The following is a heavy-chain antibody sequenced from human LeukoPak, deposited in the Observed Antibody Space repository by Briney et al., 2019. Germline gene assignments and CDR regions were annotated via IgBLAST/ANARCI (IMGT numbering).Heavy chain of an antibody. CDR1: GGSISSSSYY. Sequence: SETLSLTCTVSGGSISSSSYYWGWVRQPPGKGLEWIGSIYYSGSTYYNPSLKSRVTISVDTSKNQFSLKLSSVTAADTAVYYCAREGHYDILTGFFDYWGQGTLVTFSS. V-gene: IGHV4-39*07. CDR2: IYYSGST. J-gene: IGHJ4*02. CDR3: AREGHYDILTGFFDY. D-gene: IGHD3-9*01.